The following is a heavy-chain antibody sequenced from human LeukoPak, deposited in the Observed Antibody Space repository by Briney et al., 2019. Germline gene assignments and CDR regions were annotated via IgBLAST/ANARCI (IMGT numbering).Heavy chain of an antibody. CDR3: ARGGGLRATITFFGY. CDR2: ISGSGGST. Sequence: GGSLRLSCAASGFTVSSNYMSWVRQAPGKGLEWVSAISGSGGSTYYADSVKGRFTISRDNSKNTLYLQMNSLRAEDTAVYYCARGGGLRATITFFGYWGQGTLVTVSS. V-gene: IGHV3-23*01. CDR1: GFTVSSNY. D-gene: IGHD5-24*01. J-gene: IGHJ4*02.